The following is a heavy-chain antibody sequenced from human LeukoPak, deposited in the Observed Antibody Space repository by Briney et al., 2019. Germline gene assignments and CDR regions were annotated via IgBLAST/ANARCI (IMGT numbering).Heavy chain of an antibody. D-gene: IGHD1-26*01. CDR2: ISSSSSYI. J-gene: IGHJ3*02. CDR1: GFTFSSYS. CDR3: ARVSIGWLVGPYGFDI. Sequence: PGGSLRLSCAASGFTFSSYSMNWVRQAPGKGLEWVSSISSSSSYIYYADSVKGRFTISRDNSKNTLYLQMNSLRAEDTAVYYCARVSIGWLVGPYGFDIWGQGTMVTVSS. V-gene: IGHV3-21*01.